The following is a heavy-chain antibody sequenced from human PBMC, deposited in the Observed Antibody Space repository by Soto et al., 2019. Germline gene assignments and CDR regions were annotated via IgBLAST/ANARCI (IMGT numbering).Heavy chain of an antibody. CDR2: IWYDGSNK. Sequence: QVQLVESGGGVVQPGRSLRLSCAASGFTFSNYGMHWVRQAPGKGLEWVAVIWYDGSNKYYADSVKGRFTISRDNSKNTLYLQMNSLRAEDTAVYYCAKEGVGAVADNFDYWGQGTLVTVSS. CDR1: GFTFSNYG. V-gene: IGHV3-33*06. CDR3: AKEGVGAVADNFDY. J-gene: IGHJ4*02. D-gene: IGHD6-19*01.